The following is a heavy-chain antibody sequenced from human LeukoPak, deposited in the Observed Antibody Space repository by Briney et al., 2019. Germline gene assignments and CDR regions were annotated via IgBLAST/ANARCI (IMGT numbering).Heavy chain of an antibody. D-gene: IGHD3-22*01. CDR2: ISSRSETI. CDR1: GFSFSSYS. Sequence: GGSLRLSCAASGFSFSSYSMNWVRQAPGKGLEWVSYISSRSETIYHADPVKGRFTISRDNAKNSLYLQMNSLRAEDTAVYYCANSRGTTWGQGTLVTVSS. V-gene: IGHV3-48*01. CDR3: ANSRGTT. J-gene: IGHJ3*01.